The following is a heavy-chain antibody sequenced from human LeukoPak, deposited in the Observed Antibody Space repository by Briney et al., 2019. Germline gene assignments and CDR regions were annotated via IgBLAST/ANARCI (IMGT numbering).Heavy chain of an antibody. CDR3: ARHGEGLGGIDY. Sequence: PSETLSLTCTVSGGSISSSSYYWGWIRQPPGKGLEWIGSIYYSGSTYYNPSLKSRVTISVDTSKNQFSLKLSSVTAADTAVYYCARHGEGLGGIDYWGQGTLVTVSS. J-gene: IGHJ4*02. D-gene: IGHD3-16*01. CDR2: IYYSGST. V-gene: IGHV4-39*01. CDR1: GGSISSSSYY.